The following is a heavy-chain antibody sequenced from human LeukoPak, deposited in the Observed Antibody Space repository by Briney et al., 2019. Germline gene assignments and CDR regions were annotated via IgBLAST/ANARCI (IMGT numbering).Heavy chain of an antibody. D-gene: IGHD3-22*01. CDR1: GFTFSSYS. V-gene: IGHV3-21*01. J-gene: IGHJ4*02. CDR2: ISSSSSYL. Sequence: GSLRLSCAASGFTFSSYSMNWVRQAPGKGLEWVSSISSSSSYLYYADSVKGRFTISRDNAKNSLYLQMNSLRAEDTAVYYCARAADYYDSSGYLDWGQGTLVTVSS. CDR3: ARAADYYDSSGYLD.